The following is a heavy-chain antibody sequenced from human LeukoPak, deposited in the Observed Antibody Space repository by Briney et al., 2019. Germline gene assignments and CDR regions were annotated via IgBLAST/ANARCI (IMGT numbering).Heavy chain of an antibody. CDR3: ARERGSGRYFDL. V-gene: IGHV4-61*02. Sequence: SETLSLTCTVSGGSISSGSYYWSWIRQPAGKGLEWIGRIYTSGSTNYNPSLKSRVTISVDTSKNQFSLKLSSVTAADTAVYYCARERGSGRYFDLWGRGTLVTVSS. D-gene: IGHD1-14*01. CDR1: GGSISSGSYY. CDR2: IYTSGST. J-gene: IGHJ2*01.